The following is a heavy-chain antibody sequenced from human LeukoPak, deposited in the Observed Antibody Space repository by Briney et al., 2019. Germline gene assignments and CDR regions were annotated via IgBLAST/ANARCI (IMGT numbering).Heavy chain of an antibody. CDR1: GFTFSYYG. D-gene: IGHD2-21*01. CDR2: IWSDGSNK. V-gene: IGHV3-33*01. Sequence: GRSLRLSCAASGFTFSYYGMHWVRQAPGKGLEWLAVIWSDGSNKYYADSAKGRFTISRDNSKNTLYLEMNSLRAEDTAVYFCARARSSTFSYSDYWGQGTLATVSS. CDR3: ARARSSTFSYSDY. J-gene: IGHJ4*02.